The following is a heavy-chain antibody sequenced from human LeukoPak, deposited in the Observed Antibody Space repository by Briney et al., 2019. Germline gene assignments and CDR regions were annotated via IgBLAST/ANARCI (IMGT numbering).Heavy chain of an antibody. J-gene: IGHJ6*03. V-gene: IGHV1-69*05. CDR2: IIPIFGTA. Sequence: SVKVSCKASGGTFSSYAIIWVRQAPGQGLEWMGGIIPIFGTANYAQKFQGRVTITTDESTSTAYMELSSLRSEDTAVYYCARGRSSSSGFSYYYYMDVWGKGTTVTVSS. D-gene: IGHD6-6*01. CDR3: ARGRSSSSGFSYYYYMDV. CDR1: GGTFSSYA.